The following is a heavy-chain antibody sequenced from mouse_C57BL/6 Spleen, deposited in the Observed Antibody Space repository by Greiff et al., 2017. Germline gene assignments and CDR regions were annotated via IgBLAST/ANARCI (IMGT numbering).Heavy chain of an antibody. D-gene: IGHD1-1*01. Sequence: EVHLVESGGGLVKPGGSLKLSCAASGFTFSSYAMSWVRQTPEKRLEWVATISDGGSYTYYPDNVKGRFTISRDNAKNNLYLQMSHPKSEDTAMYYCARGGGSSYPAWFAYWGQGTLVTVSA. V-gene: IGHV5-4*01. CDR2: ISDGGSYT. CDR3: ARGGGSSYPAWFAY. CDR1: GFTFSSYA. J-gene: IGHJ3*01.